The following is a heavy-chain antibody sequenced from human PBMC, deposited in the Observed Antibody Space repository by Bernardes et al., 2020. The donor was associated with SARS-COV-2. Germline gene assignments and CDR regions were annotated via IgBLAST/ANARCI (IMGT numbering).Heavy chain of an antibody. D-gene: IGHD4-17*01. CDR2: ISYDGSNK. J-gene: IGHJ4*02. Sequence: RLSCAASGFTFSSYGMHWVRQAPGKGLEWVAVISYDGSNKYYADSVKGRFTISRDNSKNTLYLQMNSLRAEDTAVYYCARDNGDDYGDYGPDYWGQGTLVTVSS. V-gene: IGHV3-30*03. CDR3: ARDNGDDYGDYGPDY. CDR1: GFTFSSYG.